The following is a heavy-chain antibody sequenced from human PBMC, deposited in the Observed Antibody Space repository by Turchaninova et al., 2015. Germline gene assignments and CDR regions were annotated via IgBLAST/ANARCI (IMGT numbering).Heavy chain of an antibody. D-gene: IGHD6-19*01. CDR1: GFTFSNAW. CDR2: IKSKTDGGTT. CDR3: TTDPAVAAIDAFDI. J-gene: IGHJ3*02. V-gene: IGHV3-15*01. Sequence: EVQLVESGGGLVKPGGSLRLSCAASGFTFSNAWMSWVRQAPGKGLEWVGRIKSKTDGGTTDYAAPVKGGFTISSDDSKNTLYLQMNRLKTEDTAVYYCTTDPAVAAIDAFDIWGQGTMVTVSS.